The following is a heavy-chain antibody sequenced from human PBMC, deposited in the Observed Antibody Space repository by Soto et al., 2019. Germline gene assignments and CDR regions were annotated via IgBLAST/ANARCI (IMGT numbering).Heavy chain of an antibody. J-gene: IGHJ4*02. CDR3: ASGQYFGWLSGLHY. CDR1: GFTFTSYG. CDR2: ISGYNGNT. V-gene: IGHV1-18*04. D-gene: IGHD3-9*01. Sequence: QVQLVQSGAEVKKSGASVTVSCKASGFTFTSYGISWVRQAPGQGLEWVGWISGYNGNTRYVQKLQGRVSMTTDTSASTAYMQLRSLSSDDTAVYYCASGQYFGWLSGLHYCGQGTLVIVSS.